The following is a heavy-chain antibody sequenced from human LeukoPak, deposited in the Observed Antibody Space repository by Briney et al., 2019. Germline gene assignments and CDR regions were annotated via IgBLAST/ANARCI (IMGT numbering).Heavy chain of an antibody. CDR2: INRDGSRK. V-gene: IGHV3-7*01. Sequence: GGSLRLSCAASGFSLSTYWMIWVRQAPGKGLKWVANINRDGSRKNYVDSLEGRFTISRDNAKNLVYLQMNSLRAEDSAIYYCARDFSPTYSVSWYDASDVWGQGTVVIVST. CDR3: ARDFSPTYSVSWYDASDV. D-gene: IGHD1-26*01. CDR1: GFSLSTYW. J-gene: IGHJ3*01.